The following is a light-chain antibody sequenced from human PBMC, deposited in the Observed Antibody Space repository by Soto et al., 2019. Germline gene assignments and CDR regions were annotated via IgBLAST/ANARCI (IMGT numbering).Light chain of an antibody. V-gene: IGKV3-20*01. Sequence: EIGFTQSPGTLSLSPGERATLSCRASQSVSSSYLAWYQQKPGQAPRLLIYGASSRATGIPDRFSGSGSGTDFTLTISRLEPEDFAVYYCQQYGSSRRTFGQGTKVDIK. CDR2: GAS. CDR1: QSVSSSY. CDR3: QQYGSSRRT. J-gene: IGKJ1*01.